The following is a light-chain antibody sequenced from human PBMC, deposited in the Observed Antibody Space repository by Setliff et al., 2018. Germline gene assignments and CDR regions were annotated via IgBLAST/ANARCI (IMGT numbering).Light chain of an antibody. CDR3: QSYDTSLNDYV. J-gene: IGLJ1*01. Sequence: GAPGQGITISCTGTSSNIGAGYDVHWYQQLPGAAPKLLIFGTNNRPSGVPDQFSGSKSGASASLAITGLQAADEADYYCQSYDTSLNDYVFGTGTKVTVL. V-gene: IGLV1-40*03. CDR1: SSNIGAGYD. CDR2: GTN.